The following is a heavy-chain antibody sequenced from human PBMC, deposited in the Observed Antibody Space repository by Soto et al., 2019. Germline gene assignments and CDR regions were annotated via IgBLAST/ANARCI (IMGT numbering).Heavy chain of an antibody. Sequence: GGSLRLSCAASGFTFSDHYMDWVRQAPGKGLEWVARSRNRAKSYSTEYAASVKGRFTISRDDSKNSLYLQMNSLKTEDTAVYYCARTQILYFDYWGHGALVTVSS. CDR1: GFTFSDHY. CDR2: SRNRAKSYST. J-gene: IGHJ4*01. CDR3: ARTQILYFDY. V-gene: IGHV3-72*01.